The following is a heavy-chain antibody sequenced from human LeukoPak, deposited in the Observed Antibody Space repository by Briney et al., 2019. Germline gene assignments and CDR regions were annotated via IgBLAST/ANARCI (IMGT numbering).Heavy chain of an antibody. Sequence: PGGSLRLSCAASGFTFSSYAMSWVRQAPGKGLEWVSAISGSGGSTYYADSVKGRFTISRDNSKNTLYLQMNSLRAEDTAVYYCAKSELRYFDWFLPFDYWGQGTLVTVSS. CDR2: ISGSGGST. J-gene: IGHJ4*02. CDR1: GFTFSSYA. V-gene: IGHV3-23*01. D-gene: IGHD3-9*01. CDR3: AKSELRYFDWFLPFDY.